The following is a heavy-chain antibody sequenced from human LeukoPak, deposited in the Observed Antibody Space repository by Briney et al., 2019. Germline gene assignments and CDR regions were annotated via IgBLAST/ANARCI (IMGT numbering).Heavy chain of an antibody. CDR2: INHSGST. V-gene: IGHV4-34*01. CDR3: ARGRIMITFGGVIADLYYFDY. CDR1: GGSFSGYY. Sequence: SETLSLTCAVYGGSFSGYYWSWIRQPPGKGLEWIGEINHSGSTNYNPSLKGRVTISVDTSKNQFSLKLSSVTAADTAVYYCARGRIMITFGGVIADLYYFDYWGQGTLVTVSS. D-gene: IGHD3-16*02. J-gene: IGHJ4*02.